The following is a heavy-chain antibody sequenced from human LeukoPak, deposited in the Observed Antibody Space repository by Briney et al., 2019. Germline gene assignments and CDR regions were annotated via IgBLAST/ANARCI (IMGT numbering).Heavy chain of an antibody. J-gene: IGHJ5*02. Sequence: GGSLRLFCAASGFTFSSYSMNWVRQAPGKGLEWVSSICSSSSYIYYADSVKGRFTISRDNAKNSLYLQMNSLRAEDTAVYYCARDPSGSYHHNWFDRWGQGTLVTVSS. CDR2: ICSSSSYI. CDR3: ARDPSGSYHHNWFDR. CDR1: GFTFSSYS. D-gene: IGHD1-26*01. V-gene: IGHV3-21*01.